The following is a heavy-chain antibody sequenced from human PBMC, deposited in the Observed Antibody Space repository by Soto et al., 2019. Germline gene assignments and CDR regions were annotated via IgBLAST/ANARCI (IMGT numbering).Heavy chain of an antibody. Sequence: GESLKISCKGSGYSFTSYWIGWVRQMPGKGLEWMGIIYPGDSDTRYSPSFQGQVTISADKSISTAYLQWSSLKASDTAMYYCARADFWSGYYNRDGMDVWGQGTTVNRLL. V-gene: IGHV5-51*01. CDR1: GYSFTSYW. CDR2: IYPGDSDT. CDR3: ARADFWSGYYNRDGMDV. D-gene: IGHD3-3*01. J-gene: IGHJ6*02.